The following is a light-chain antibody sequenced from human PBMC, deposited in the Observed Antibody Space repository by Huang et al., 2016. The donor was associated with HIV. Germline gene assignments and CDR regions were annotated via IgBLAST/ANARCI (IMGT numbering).Light chain of an antibody. CDR2: DAS. J-gene: IGKJ4*01. V-gene: IGKV3D-20*01. Sequence: IVLTQSPATLSLSPGERATLSCGASQTITKNYLAWYQQKPGLAPGLLIYDASTRATGIPDRFSGRGSGTDFTLTINTLEPEDFAVYYCHQYGSSPLTFGGGTKVEIK. CDR3: HQYGSSPLT. CDR1: QTITKNY.